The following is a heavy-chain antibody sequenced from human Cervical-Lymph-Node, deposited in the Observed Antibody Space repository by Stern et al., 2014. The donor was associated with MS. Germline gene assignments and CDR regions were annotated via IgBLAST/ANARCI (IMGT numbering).Heavy chain of an antibody. CDR1: GGTFSSYT. CDR2: IIPILGIA. Sequence: QVQLVQSGAEVKKPGSSVKVSCKASGGTFSSYTISWVRQAPGQGLEWMGRIIPILGIANYAQKFQGRVTITADKSTSTAYMELSSLRSEDTAVYYCARVPPDSDYYDSSGYNYYYYGMDVWGQGTTVTVSS. V-gene: IGHV1-69*09. CDR3: ARVPPDSDYYDSSGYNYYYYGMDV. J-gene: IGHJ6*02. D-gene: IGHD3-22*01.